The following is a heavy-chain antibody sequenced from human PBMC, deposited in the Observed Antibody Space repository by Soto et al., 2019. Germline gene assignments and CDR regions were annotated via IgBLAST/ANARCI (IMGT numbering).Heavy chain of an antibody. CDR3: ARAPYYYGSNWFDP. CDR2: IYYSGST. V-gene: IGHV4-59*01. J-gene: IGHJ5*02. CDR1: GGSISSYY. D-gene: IGHD3-10*01. Sequence: SETLSLTCTVSGGSISSYYWSWIRQPPGKGLEWIGYIYYSGSTNYNPSLKSRVTISVDTSKNQFSLKLSSVTAADTAVYYCARAPYYYGSNWFDPWGQGTLVTVSS.